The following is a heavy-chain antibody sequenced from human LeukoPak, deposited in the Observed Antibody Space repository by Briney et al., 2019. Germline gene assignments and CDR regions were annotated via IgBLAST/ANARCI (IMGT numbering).Heavy chain of an antibody. Sequence: GGSLRLSCAASGFTFSSYAMSWVRQAPGKGLEWVSSISSSSSYIYYADSVKGRFTISRDNAKNSLYLQMNSLRAEDTAVYYCARDAGLWYIFDYWGQGTLVTVSS. CDR2: ISSSSSYI. V-gene: IGHV3-21*01. D-gene: IGHD6-13*01. J-gene: IGHJ4*02. CDR3: ARDAGLWYIFDY. CDR1: GFTFSSYA.